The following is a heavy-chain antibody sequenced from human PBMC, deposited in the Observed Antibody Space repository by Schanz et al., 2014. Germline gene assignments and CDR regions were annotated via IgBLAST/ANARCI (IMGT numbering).Heavy chain of an antibody. V-gene: IGHV1-18*01. CDR3: ARDRLECGAECYSVEVFEI. CDR1: GYDFHIYA. J-gene: IGHJ4*02. D-gene: IGHD2-21*01. CDR2: ISPYNGNT. Sequence: QILLVQPGPEVKKPGASVTVSCKASGYDFHIYAYSWVRQAPGQGPEWMGWISPYNGNTNYAQKLQGRVTMTADTSTSTAYMELRSLRSDDTALYYCARDRLECGAECYSVEVFEIWGQGTLVIVSS.